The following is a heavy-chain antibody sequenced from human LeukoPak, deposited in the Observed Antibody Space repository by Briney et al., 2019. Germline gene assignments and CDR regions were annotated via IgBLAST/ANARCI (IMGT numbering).Heavy chain of an antibody. CDR2: INADNGYT. CDR1: GYTFTGYY. D-gene: IGHD6-19*01. V-gene: IGHV1-3*01. J-gene: IGHJ1*01. Sequence: ASVKVSCKASGYTFTGYYMHWVRQAPGQGLEWMGWINADNGYTKYSQKFQGRVTIARDTSAGTAYMELSSLRFEDTAVYYCARGNGWYFYYQHWGQGTLVTVSS. CDR3: ARGNGWYFYYQH.